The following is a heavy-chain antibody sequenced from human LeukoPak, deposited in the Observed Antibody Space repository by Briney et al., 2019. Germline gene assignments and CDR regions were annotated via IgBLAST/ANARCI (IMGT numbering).Heavy chain of an antibody. CDR2: TRNKANSYTT. J-gene: IGHJ4*02. CDR1: GFTFSDHY. V-gene: IGHV3-72*01. Sequence: GGSLRLSCAASGFTFSDHYMDWVRQAPGKGLEWVGRTRNKANSYTTEYAASVKGRFTISRDDSKNSLYLQMNSLKTEDTAVYYCARVLGYSGYDLAYWGQGTLVTVSS. CDR3: ARVLGYSGYDLAY. D-gene: IGHD5-12*01.